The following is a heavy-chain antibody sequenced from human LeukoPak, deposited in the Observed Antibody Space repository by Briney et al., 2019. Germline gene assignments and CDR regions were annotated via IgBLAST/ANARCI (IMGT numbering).Heavy chain of an antibody. J-gene: IGHJ3*02. CDR3: ARDCSSSDFDI. CDR1: GFTFNIYT. V-gene: IGHV3-21*01. CDR2: IGSSSRYI. Sequence: PGGSLRLSCAASGFTFNIYTMTWVRQAPGKGLEWVSSIGSSSRYIYYADSLKGRFTISRDNDNNSVYLQMNSLRAEDTAVYYCARDCSSSDFDIWGQGTMVTVSS. D-gene: IGHD2-15*01.